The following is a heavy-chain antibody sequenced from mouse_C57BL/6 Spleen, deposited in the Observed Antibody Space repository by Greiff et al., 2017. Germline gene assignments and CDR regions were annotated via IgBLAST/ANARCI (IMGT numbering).Heavy chain of an antibody. CDR3: ARGDWETARFAY. CDR2: ISSGGSYT. V-gene: IGHV5-6*01. D-gene: IGHD4-1*01. Sequence: EVHLVESGGDLVKPGGSLKLSCAASGFTFSSYGMSWVRQTPDKRLEWVATISSGGSYTYYPDSVKGRFTISRDNAKNTLYLQMSSLKSEDTAMYYCARGDWETARFAYWGQGTLVTVSA. J-gene: IGHJ3*01. CDR1: GFTFSSYG.